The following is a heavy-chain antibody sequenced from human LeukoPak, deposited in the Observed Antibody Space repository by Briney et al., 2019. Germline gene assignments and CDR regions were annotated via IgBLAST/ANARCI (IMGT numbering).Heavy chain of an antibody. J-gene: IGHJ1*01. Sequence: PGGSLRLSCAASGFTFSSYGMSWVRQAPGKGLEWVSAISGSGGSTYYADSVKGRFTISRDNSKNTLYLQMNSLRAEDTAVYYGAKARGITMVRGVLITAEYFQHWGQGTLVTVSS. V-gene: IGHV3-23*01. CDR1: GFTFSSYG. D-gene: IGHD3-10*01. CDR3: AKARGITMVRGVLITAEYFQH. CDR2: ISGSGGST.